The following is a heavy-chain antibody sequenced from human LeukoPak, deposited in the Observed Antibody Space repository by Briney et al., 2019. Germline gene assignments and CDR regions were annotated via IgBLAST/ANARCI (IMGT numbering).Heavy chain of an antibody. D-gene: IGHD3-16*01. J-gene: IGHJ4*02. V-gene: IGHV4-34*01. Sequence: PSETLSLTCAVYGGSFSGYYWSWLRQPPGKGLEWVGEINLSGGTNYNPYLESRVNISVDTSKNQLSLKLSTVTPADTAVYYFAIGGGIYRGYFDYWGQGTLVTVSS. CDR1: GGSFSGYY. CDR2: INLSGGT. CDR3: AIGGGIYRGYFDY.